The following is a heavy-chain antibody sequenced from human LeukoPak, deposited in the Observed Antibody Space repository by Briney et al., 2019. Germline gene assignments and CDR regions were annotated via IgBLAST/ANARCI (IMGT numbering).Heavy chain of an antibody. Sequence: GGSLRLSCAASGFTFSSYEMNWVRQAPGKGLEWVSYISSSGSTIYYADSVKGRFTISRDNAKNSLYLQMNSLRAEDTAVYYCARGTATYPGIAAAGTGWKHNYYYCGMDVWGQGTTVTVSS. D-gene: IGHD6-13*01. CDR2: ISSSGSTI. J-gene: IGHJ6*02. CDR3: ARGTATYPGIAAAGTGWKHNYYYCGMDV. CDR1: GFTFSSYE. V-gene: IGHV3-48*03.